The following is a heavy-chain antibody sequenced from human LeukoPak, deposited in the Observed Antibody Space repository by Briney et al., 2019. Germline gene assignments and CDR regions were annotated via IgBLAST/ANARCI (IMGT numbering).Heavy chain of an antibody. J-gene: IGHJ6*03. CDR3: ARPNGPLRDITMVRGYYYYMDV. CDR1: GGTFDMYA. CDR2: IIPMFGTA. D-gene: IGHD3-10*01. V-gene: IGHV1-69*05. Sequence: SVKVSCKGFGGTFDMYAISWVRQAPRQGLEWMGGIIPMFGTANYAQKFQGRVTITTDESTRTAHMELSSLRSEDTAVYYCARPNGPLRDITMVRGYYYYMDVWGKGTTVTVSS.